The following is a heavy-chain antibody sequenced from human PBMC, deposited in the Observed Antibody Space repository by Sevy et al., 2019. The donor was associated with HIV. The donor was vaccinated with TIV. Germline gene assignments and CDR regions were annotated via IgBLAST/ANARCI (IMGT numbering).Heavy chain of an antibody. CDR3: ARGRIQLWLSYGMDV. V-gene: IGHV1-2*02. J-gene: IGHJ6*02. CDR2: INPNSGGT. CDR1: GYTFTGCY. D-gene: IGHD5-18*01. Sequence: ASVKVSCKASGYTFTGCYMHWVRQAPGQGLEWMGWINPNSGGTNYAQKFQGRVTMTRDTSISTAYMELSRLRSDDTAGYYCARGRIQLWLSYGMDVWGQGTTVTVSS.